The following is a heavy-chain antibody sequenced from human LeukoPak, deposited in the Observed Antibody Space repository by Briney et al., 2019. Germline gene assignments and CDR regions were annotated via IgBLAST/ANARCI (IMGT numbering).Heavy chain of an antibody. CDR2: IYSSVT. CDR1: GFTVSSNS. J-gene: IGHJ4*02. V-gene: IGHV3-53*01. D-gene: IGHD4/OR15-4a*01. Sequence: GGSLRLSCTVSGFTVSSNSMSWVRQAPGKGLEWVSFIYSSVTHYSDSVKGRFTISRDNSKNTLYLQMNSLRAEDTAVYYCARRAGAYSHPYDYWAREPWSPSPQ. CDR3: ARRAGAYSHPYDY.